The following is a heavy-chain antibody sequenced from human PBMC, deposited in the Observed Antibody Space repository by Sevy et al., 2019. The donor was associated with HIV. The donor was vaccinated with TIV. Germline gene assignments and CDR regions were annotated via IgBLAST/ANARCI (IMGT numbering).Heavy chain of an antibody. J-gene: IGHJ4*02. CDR3: ARDDGSHDSSGFYY. V-gene: IGHV3-30*14. CDR2: ISYDGTNK. CDR1: EFAFSRHA. D-gene: IGHD3-22*01. Sequence: GGSLRLSCAASEFAFSRHAMHWVRQAPGKGLEWVAGISYDGTNKYYGDSVKGRFTISRDNSKNSVYLHVNSLRTEDTAMYYCARDDGSHDSSGFYYWGQGTLVTVSS.